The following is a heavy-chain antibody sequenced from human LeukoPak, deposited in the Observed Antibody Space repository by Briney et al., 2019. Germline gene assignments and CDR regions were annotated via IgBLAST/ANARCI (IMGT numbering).Heavy chain of an antibody. CDR1: GLTFSGSA. V-gene: IGHV3-73*01. J-gene: IGHJ4*02. CDR2: IRSKGDNHAT. D-gene: IGHD4-17*01. Sequence: GGSLRLFCEASGLTFSGSAIHWVRQASGKGLEWIGRIRSKGDNHATAYAASVEGRFTISRNDSTNTAYLQMNRLTTDDTGMYYCTRPTVATNSWGQGTLVTVSS. CDR3: TRPTVATNS.